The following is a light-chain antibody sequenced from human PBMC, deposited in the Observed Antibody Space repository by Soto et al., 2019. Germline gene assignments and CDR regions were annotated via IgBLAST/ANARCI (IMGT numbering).Light chain of an antibody. J-gene: IGKJ1*01. CDR2: KAS. CDR1: QSVSPW. CDR3: LHFSSYSRA. Sequence: DIQITQSPSTLSASVGDRVIITCRASQSVSPWLAWYQQKPGKAPKLLIYKASTLRSGVPSRFSGSAYGTGCTLTISSLQPDDFATYFFLHFSSYSRAFGHGTKVEIK. V-gene: IGKV1-5*03.